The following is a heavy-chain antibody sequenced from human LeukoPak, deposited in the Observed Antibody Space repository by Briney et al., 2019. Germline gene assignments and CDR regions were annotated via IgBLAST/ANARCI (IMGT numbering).Heavy chain of an antibody. D-gene: IGHD6-13*01. CDR2: ISSSSSYI. J-gene: IGHJ5*02. CDR1: GFTFSSYS. Sequence: PGGSLRLSCAASGFTFSSYSMNWVRQAPGKGLEWVSSISSSSSYIYYADSVKGRFTISRDNAKNSLYLQMNSLRAEDTAVYYCARGSIIAAAGIGWFDPWGQGTLVTVSS. V-gene: IGHV3-21*01. CDR3: ARGSIIAAAGIGWFDP.